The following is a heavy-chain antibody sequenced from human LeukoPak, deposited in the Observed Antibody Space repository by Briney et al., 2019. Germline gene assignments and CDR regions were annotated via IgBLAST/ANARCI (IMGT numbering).Heavy chain of an antibody. J-gene: IGHJ4*02. CDR1: GYSFTSYW. Sequence: GGSLRLSCKGSGYSFTSYWIGWVRQMPGKGLGWMGIIYPGDSDTRYSPSFQGQVTISADKSISTAYLQWSSLKASDTAMYYCARVNSSSFDYWGQGTLVTVSS. V-gene: IGHV5-51*01. D-gene: IGHD6-13*01. CDR3: ARVNSSSFDY. CDR2: IYPGDSDT.